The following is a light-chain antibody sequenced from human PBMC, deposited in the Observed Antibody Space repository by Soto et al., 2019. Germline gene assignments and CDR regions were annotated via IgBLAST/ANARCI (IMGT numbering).Light chain of an antibody. J-gene: IGKJ1*01. Sequence: DVQMTESPSTLSASVGDTVTVTCRASKSVSGWLAWYQQKPGEAPKLLIYDASALPRGVPSRFSGSGSGTKFTLTIASLQPDDFATYYCQQYETFSGTFGPGTKVDIK. CDR2: DAS. V-gene: IGKV1-5*01. CDR1: KSVSGW. CDR3: QQYETFSGT.